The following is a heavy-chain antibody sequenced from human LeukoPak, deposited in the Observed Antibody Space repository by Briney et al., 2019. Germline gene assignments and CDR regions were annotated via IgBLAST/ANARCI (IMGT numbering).Heavy chain of an antibody. J-gene: IGHJ4*02. D-gene: IGHD6-25*01. CDR2: TYSGGTT. V-gene: IGHV3-66*04. CDR1: GFDISGSY. CDR3: ARQVGYSSGWVSYYFDF. Sequence: GGSLRLSCAASGFDISGSYMSWVRQAPGKGLEWVSVTYSGGTTYYADSVKGRFTISRDNSKNTLYLQMNNLRAGDTAVYYCARQVGYSSGWVSYYFDFWGQGTLVTVSS.